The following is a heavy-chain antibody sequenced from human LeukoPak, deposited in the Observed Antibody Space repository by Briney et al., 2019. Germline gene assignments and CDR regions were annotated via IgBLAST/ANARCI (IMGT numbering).Heavy chain of an antibody. CDR1: GFTFSRYG. CDR2: ISNDGYNK. V-gene: IGHV3-30*03. Sequence: GGSLRLSCVGSGFTFSRYGMYWVRQAPGKGLEWVAFISNDGYNKYFADSVKGRFTISRDNSKNTLYLQINSLRAEDTAVYYCARVGEHSSSWSPFDYWGQGTLVTVSS. D-gene: IGHD6-13*01. J-gene: IGHJ4*02. CDR3: ARVGEHSSSWSPFDY.